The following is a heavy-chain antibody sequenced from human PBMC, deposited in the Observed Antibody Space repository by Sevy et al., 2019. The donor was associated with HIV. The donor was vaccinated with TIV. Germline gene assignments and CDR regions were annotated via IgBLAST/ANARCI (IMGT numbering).Heavy chain of an antibody. D-gene: IGHD3-22*01. CDR2: TYYRSKWYN. Sequence: SQTLSLTCAISGDSVSSNSAAWNWIRQSPSRGLEWLGRTYYRSKWYNDYAVSVKSPITINPDTSKNQFSLQLNSVTPEDTAVYYCARDLLLNYYDSSGYSNWFDPWGQGTLVTVSS. J-gene: IGHJ5*02. V-gene: IGHV6-1*01. CDR1: GDSVSSNSAA. CDR3: ARDLLLNYYDSSGYSNWFDP.